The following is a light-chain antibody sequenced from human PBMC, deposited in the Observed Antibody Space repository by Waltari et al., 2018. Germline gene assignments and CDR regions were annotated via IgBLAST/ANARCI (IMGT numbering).Light chain of an antibody. V-gene: IGLV3-21*04. Sequence: SYVLTQPPSVSVAPGKTARITCGGNNIGDENVHWYQQKPGQAPVGVLYYNSDRHSGIADLFTGSNSGNTATLTIRRVEAGDEADYYCQVWDSTTDQRVFGSGTKVTVL. J-gene: IGLJ1*01. CDR1: NIGDEN. CDR3: QVWDSTTDQRV. CDR2: YNS.